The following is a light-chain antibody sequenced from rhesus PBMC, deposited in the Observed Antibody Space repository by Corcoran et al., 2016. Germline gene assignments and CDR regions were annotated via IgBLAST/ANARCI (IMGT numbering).Light chain of an antibody. Sequence: DIQMTQSPSSLSAPLGDRATITCRASENVNNYLNWYQQKPGKAPKFLIYKASTLQSGVPSRFSGSGSGTDYTFAISSLQPDDVAIYYCQHGYSTPPTFGRGTKVEIK. CDR1: ENVNNY. V-gene: IGKV1-74*01. J-gene: IGKJ1*01. CDR3: QHGYSTPPT. CDR2: KAS.